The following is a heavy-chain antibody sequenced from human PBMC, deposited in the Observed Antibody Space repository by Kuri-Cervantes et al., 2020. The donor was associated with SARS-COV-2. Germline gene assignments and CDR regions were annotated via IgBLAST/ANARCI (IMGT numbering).Heavy chain of an antibody. J-gene: IGHJ4*02. CDR1: GFTFSSYD. CDR3: ARDRQRDFDY. Sequence: SLKFSCAACGFTFSSYDMHWVRQATGKGLEWVSSIGTAGDTYYPGYVKGRFTISRDNAKNSLYLQMNSLRAEDTAVYYCARDRQRDFDYWGQGTLVTVSS. V-gene: IGHV3-13*01. D-gene: IGHD6-25*01. CDR2: IGTAGDT.